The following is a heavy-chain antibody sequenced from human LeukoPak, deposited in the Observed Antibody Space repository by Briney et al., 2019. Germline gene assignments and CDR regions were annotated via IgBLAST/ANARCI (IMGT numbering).Heavy chain of an antibody. V-gene: IGHV3-23*01. CDR3: ARRDGYNTFYFEY. J-gene: IGHJ4*02. CDR1: GFTFSSYA. CDR2: ISGSGGST. D-gene: IGHD5-24*01. Sequence: GGSLRLSCAASGFTFSSYAMTWVRQAPGKGLEWVSIISGSGGSTYYADSVKGRFTISRDNSKNTLHLQMSSLRAEDTAVYYCARRDGYNTFYFEYWGQGTLVTVSS.